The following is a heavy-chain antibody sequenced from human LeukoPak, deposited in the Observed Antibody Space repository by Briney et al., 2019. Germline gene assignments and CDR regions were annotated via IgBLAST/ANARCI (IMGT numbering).Heavy chain of an antibody. J-gene: IGHJ3*02. D-gene: IGHD6-13*01. CDR3: AREDDTIADNTFDI. CDR2: VHYSGNT. Sequence: SETLSLTCTVSGGSISISSSYWGWIRQPRGKGLEWVGSVHYSGNTFYNPSLKSRVTISLDTSKNHFSLKVHSVTAADTAVYYCAREDDTIADNTFDIWGQGTVVTVSS. CDR1: GGSISISSSY. V-gene: IGHV4-39*07.